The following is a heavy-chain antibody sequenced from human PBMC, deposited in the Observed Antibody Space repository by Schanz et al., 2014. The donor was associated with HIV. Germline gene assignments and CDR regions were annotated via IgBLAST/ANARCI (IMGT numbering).Heavy chain of an antibody. D-gene: IGHD4-4*01. V-gene: IGHV3-53*01. CDR2: ISPSGRIT. CDR3: ARGGLQWHPEWFDY. J-gene: IGHJ4*02. Sequence: DVQLVESGGGLIQPGGSLRLSCGTSGPSVSSNYMSWVRQAPGKGLEWVSAISPSGRITYYADSVKGRFDISRDNSKNTLYLQMNSLRAEDTAVYYCARGGLQWHPEWFDYWGQGTLVSVSS. CDR1: GPSVSSNY.